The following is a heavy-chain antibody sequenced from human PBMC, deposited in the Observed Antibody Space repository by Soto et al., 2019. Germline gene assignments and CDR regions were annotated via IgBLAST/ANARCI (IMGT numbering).Heavy chain of an antibody. D-gene: IGHD2-2*02. CDR1: GGSISSYY. J-gene: IGHJ6*02. V-gene: IGHV4-4*07. CDR3: AREIVVVPAAINYAYYYYYGMDV. CDR2: IYTSGST. Sequence: SETLSLTCTVSGGSISSYYWSWIRQPAGKGLEWIGRIYTSGSTNYNPSLKSRVAMSVDTSKNQFSLKLSSVTAADTAVYYCAREIVVVPAAINYAYYYYYGMDVWGQGTTVTVSS.